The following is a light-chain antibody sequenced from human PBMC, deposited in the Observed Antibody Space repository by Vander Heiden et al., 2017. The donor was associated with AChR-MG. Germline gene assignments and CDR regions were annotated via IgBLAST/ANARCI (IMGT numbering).Light chain of an antibody. J-gene: IGLJ3*02. CDR2: GDN. CDR3: QSYDGRLSAWV. V-gene: IGLV1-40*01. CDR1: SSNIGAGSD. Sequence: QSVLTQPPSVSGAPGQRVTISCTGSSSNIGAGSDVHWYQQLPGTAPEVCIWGDNNRPSGVPDRFSGSKSGTSASLAITGLQAEDEADYDCQSYDGRLSAWVFGGGTKLTVL.